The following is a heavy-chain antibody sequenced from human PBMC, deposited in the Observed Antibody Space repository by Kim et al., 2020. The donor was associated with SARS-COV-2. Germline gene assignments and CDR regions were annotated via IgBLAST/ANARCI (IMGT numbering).Heavy chain of an antibody. CDR3: ARDRRTTIFGVVVVVSSWFDP. V-gene: IGHV7-4-1*02. D-gene: IGHD3-3*01. CDR1: GYTFTSYA. CDR2: INTNTGNP. Sequence: ASVKVSCKASGYTFTSYAMNWVRQAPGQGLEWMGWINTNTGNPTYAQGFTGRFVFSLDTSVSTAYLQISSLKAEDTAIYYCARDRRTTIFGVVVVVSSWFDPWGQGTLVTVSS. J-gene: IGHJ5*02.